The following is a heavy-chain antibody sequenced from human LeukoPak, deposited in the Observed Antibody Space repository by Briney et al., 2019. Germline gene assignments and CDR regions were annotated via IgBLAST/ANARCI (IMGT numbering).Heavy chain of an antibody. V-gene: IGHV3-9*01. CDR1: GFTFDDYA. D-gene: IGHD3-16*01. CDR3: AKDISTALYDYLFDY. CDR2: ISWNSGSI. Sequence: GGSLRLSCAASGFTFDDYAMHWVRQAPGKGLEWVSGISWNSGSIGYADSVKGRFTISRDNAKNSLYLQMNSLRAEDTALYYCAKDISTALYDYLFDYWGQGTLVTVSS. J-gene: IGHJ4*02.